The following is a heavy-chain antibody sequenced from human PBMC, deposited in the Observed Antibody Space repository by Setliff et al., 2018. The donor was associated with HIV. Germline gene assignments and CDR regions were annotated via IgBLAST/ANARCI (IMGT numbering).Heavy chain of an antibody. Sequence: GGSLRLSCAASGFTFFDYALNWVRQAPGKGLEWVSSISSSGSYIYYADSVKGRFTISRDHATSELYLQMDSLRAEDTALYYCTRSHSTRDAFDIWGQGTMVTVSS. CDR1: GFTFFDYA. CDR3: TRSHSTRDAFDI. CDR2: ISSSGSYI. D-gene: IGHD2-2*01. V-gene: IGHV3-21*01. J-gene: IGHJ3*02.